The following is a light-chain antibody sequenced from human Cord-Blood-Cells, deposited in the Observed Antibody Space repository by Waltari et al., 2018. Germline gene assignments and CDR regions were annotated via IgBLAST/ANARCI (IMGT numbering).Light chain of an antibody. CDR1: SSDVGSYNL. Sequence: QSALTQPASVSGSPGPSITISCTGTSSDVGSYNLVSWYQQHPGKAPKLMIYEGSKRPSGVSNRLSGSKSGNTASLTISGLQAEDEADYYCCSYAGSSTWVFGGGTKLTVL. CDR2: EGS. J-gene: IGLJ3*02. CDR3: CSYAGSSTWV. V-gene: IGLV2-23*01.